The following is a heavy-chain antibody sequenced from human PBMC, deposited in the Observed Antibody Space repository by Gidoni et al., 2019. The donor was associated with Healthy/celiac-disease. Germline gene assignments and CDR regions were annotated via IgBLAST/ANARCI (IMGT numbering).Heavy chain of an antibody. V-gene: IGHV1-3*01. Sequence: QVQLGQSGAEVKKPGASVKVSCKASGYTCTSYAMHWVRQAPGQRLEWMGWINAGNGNTKYSQTFQGRVTITRDTSASTAYMELSSLRSEDTAVYYCARDCSYGCNSDWLNWFDPWGQGTLVTVSS. CDR2: INAGNGNT. CDR3: ARDCSYGCNSDWLNWFDP. J-gene: IGHJ5*02. CDR1: GYTCTSYA. D-gene: IGHD5-18*01.